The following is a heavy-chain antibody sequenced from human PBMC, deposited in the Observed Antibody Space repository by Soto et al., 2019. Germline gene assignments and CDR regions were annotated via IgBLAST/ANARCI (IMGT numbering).Heavy chain of an antibody. CDR1: GGSLSGYY. CDR2: INHRGSS. CDR3: ARSDNRNSLYGVDV. Sequence: SQTLSLTCAVNGGSLSGYYWSWIRQSPGKGLEWIGEINHRGSSDYNPSLKSRVTISIDASKNHVTLELTSVTAADTAVYYCARSDNRNSLYGVDVWGQGTAVTVSS. D-gene: IGHD1-7*01. J-gene: IGHJ6*02. V-gene: IGHV4-34*01.